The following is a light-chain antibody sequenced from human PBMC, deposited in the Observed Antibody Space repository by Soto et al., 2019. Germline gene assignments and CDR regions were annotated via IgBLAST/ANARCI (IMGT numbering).Light chain of an antibody. V-gene: IGLV2-11*01. J-gene: IGLJ1*01. CDR2: DVS. CDR1: RSDVGGYNY. CDR3: CSYAGSYYV. Sequence: QSALTQPRSVSGSPGQSVTNSCTGTRSDVGGYNYVSWYQQHPGKAPKLMIYDVSKRPSGVPDRFSGSKSGNTASLTISGLQAEEEADYYCCSYAGSYYVFGTGTKLTVL.